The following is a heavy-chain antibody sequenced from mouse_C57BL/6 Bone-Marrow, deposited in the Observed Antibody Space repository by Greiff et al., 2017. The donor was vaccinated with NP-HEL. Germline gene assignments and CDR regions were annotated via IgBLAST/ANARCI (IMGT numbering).Heavy chain of an antibody. CDR3: ARDIYYGYDGGYWYFDV. D-gene: IGHD2-2*01. Sequence: VQLQPPGAALVRPGSSVKLSCKASGYTFTLYWMHCVKQRPIQGLEWIGNIYPSDSSTHYNHKFKDKATLPVPNTSSTAYMPLSSLTSEDSAVYYCARDIYYGYDGGYWYFDVWGTGTTVTVSS. V-gene: IGHV1-52*01. CDR1: GYTFTLYW. J-gene: IGHJ1*03. CDR2: IYPSDSST.